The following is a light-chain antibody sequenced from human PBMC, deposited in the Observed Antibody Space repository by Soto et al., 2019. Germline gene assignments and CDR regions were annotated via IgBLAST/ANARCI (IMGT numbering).Light chain of an antibody. J-gene: IGKJ1*01. CDR2: GAS. V-gene: IGKV3-20*01. Sequence: GLSQSPCAVSLSPEERATLSCRPSQSVSNNYLAWYQQKPGQAPRLLIYGASNRATGIPDRFSGSGSGTDFTLTICRLEPDDLRVYYCEPYGILGPFGQGAKVAI. CDR1: QSVSNNY. CDR3: EPYGILGP.